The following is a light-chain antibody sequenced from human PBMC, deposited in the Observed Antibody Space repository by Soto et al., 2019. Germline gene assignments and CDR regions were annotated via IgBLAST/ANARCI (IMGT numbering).Light chain of an antibody. J-gene: IGKJ2*01. CDR1: QDISNY. CDR3: QQYDNLP. V-gene: IGKV1-33*01. CDR2: DAS. Sequence: DIQMTQSPSSLSASVGDRVTITCQASQDISNYLNWYQQKPGKAPKIQIYDASNLETGVPSRFSGSGSGTDFTFTISSLQPEDIATYYCQQYDNLPFGQGTKLEIK.